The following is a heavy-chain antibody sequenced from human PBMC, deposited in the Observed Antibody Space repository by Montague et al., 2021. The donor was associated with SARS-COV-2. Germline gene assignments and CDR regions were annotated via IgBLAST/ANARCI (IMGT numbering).Heavy chain of an antibody. CDR1: RGSFSNYY. D-gene: IGHD3-9*01. CDR2: ITQGGAP. V-gene: IGHV4-34*01. Sequence: SETLSLTCAVSRGSFSNYYWTWIRQSPGKGLEWIGEITQGGAPNXTPSLKSRVTISLDTSKKQISLKLNSVTVADTAVFFCARGRPVQGSFRHFDSISSGALDIWAQGSLVIVS. CDR3: ARGRPVQGSFRHFDSISSGALDI. J-gene: IGHJ3*02.